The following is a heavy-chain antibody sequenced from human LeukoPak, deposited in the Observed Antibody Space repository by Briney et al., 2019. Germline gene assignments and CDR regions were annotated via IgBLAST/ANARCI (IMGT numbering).Heavy chain of an antibody. CDR1: GFTFSSYA. CDR2: IRGSGGST. V-gene: IGHV3-23*01. J-gene: IGHJ4*02. CDR3: AKDTTYYYDSSGYYDY. Sequence: PGGSLRLSCAASGFTFSSYAMSWVRQAPGKGLEWVSAIRGSGGSTYYTDSVKGRFTISRDNSKNTLYLQMNSLRAEDTAVYYCAKDTTYYYDSSGYYDYWGQGTLVTVSS. D-gene: IGHD3-22*01.